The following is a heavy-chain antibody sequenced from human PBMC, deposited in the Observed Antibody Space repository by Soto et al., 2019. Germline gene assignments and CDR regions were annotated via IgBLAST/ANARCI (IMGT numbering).Heavy chain of an antibody. CDR1: GFTFSSYG. CDR3: AREEHYDSSGPTQH. D-gene: IGHD3-22*01. Sequence: QVQLVESGGGVVQPGRSLRLSCAASGFTFSSYGMHWVRQAPGKGLEWVAVIWYDGSNKYYADSVKGRFTISRDNSKNTLYLQMNSLRAEDTAVYYCAREEHYDSSGPTQHWGQGTLVTVSS. J-gene: IGHJ1*01. V-gene: IGHV3-33*01. CDR2: IWYDGSNK.